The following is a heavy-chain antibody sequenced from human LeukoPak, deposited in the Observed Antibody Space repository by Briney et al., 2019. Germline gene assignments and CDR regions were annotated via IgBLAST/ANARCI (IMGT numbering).Heavy chain of an antibody. CDR2: IYHSGST. D-gene: IGHD1-26*01. CDR1: GGSISSSSYY. CDR3: ARRGLTLSYFDY. V-gene: IGHV4-39*07. Sequence: SETLSLTCTVSGGSISSSSYYWGWIRQPPGKGLEWIGEIYHSGSTNYNPSLKSRVTISVDKSKNQFSLKLSSVTAADTAVYYCARRGLTLSYFDYWGQGTLVTVSS. J-gene: IGHJ4*02.